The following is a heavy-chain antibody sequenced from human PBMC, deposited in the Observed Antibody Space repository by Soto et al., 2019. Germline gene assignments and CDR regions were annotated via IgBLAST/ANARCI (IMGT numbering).Heavy chain of an antibody. CDR3: ARHEADQ. J-gene: IGHJ5*02. CDR1: GYSFTNYW. Sequence: GEYLKSSGKGSGYSFTNYWIGWVRQMPGKVLEWVGTIYPGDSDTRYSPSFQGQVSISADKSISTAYLQWSSLKASDTDMYYCARHEADQWGQGPLVPGSP. V-gene: IGHV5-51*01. CDR2: IYPGDSDT.